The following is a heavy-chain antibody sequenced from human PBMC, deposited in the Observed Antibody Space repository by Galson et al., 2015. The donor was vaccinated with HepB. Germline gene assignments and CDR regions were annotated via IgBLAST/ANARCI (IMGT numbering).Heavy chain of an antibody. J-gene: IGHJ5*01. Sequence: SVKVSCKASGYTFTSYAMHWVRQAPGQRLEWMGWINAGNGNTKYSQKFQGRVTITRDTSASTAYMELSSLRSEDTAVYYCARANNENFWSTYFGRTATKWFDPWGQGTTVTVSS. CDR3: ARANNENFWSTYFGRTATKWFDP. CDR1: GYTFTSYA. D-gene: IGHD3-3*01. V-gene: IGHV1-3*01. CDR2: INAGNGNT.